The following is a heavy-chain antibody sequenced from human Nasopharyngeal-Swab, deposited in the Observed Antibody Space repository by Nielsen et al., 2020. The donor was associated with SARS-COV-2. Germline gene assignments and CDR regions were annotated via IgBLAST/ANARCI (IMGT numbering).Heavy chain of an antibody. J-gene: IGHJ6*02. CDR3: ARDGLDYDFWSAYFMDV. Sequence: GGSLRLSCAASGFPFSTYSMNWVRQAPGKGLEWVSSITSRGTYIYYADSAKGRFTISRDNAKNSFSLQMNSLRAEDTAVYYCARDGLDYDFWSAYFMDVWGQGTAVTVSS. D-gene: IGHD3-3*01. V-gene: IGHV3-21*01. CDR1: GFPFSTYS. CDR2: ITSRGTYI.